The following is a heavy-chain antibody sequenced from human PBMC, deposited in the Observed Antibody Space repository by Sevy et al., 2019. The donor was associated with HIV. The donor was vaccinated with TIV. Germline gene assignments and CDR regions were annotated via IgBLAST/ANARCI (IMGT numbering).Heavy chain of an antibody. CDR1: GFTFSNAW. CDR3: TTEWGLRDY. J-gene: IGHJ4*02. D-gene: IGHD4-17*01. CDR2: IKRKTDGGTT. Sequence: GGSLRLSCAASGFTFSNAWMSWVRQTPGKGLEWVGRIKRKTDGGTTDYAAPVKGRFTFSRDDSKNTLYLQMNSLKNEDTAVYYCTTEWGLRDYWGQGTLVTVSS. V-gene: IGHV3-15*01.